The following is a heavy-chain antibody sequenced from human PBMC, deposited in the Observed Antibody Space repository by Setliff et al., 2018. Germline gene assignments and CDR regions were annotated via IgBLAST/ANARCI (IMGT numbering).Heavy chain of an antibody. V-gene: IGHV4-39*07. CDR3: ARDRITIFGVVIPFDY. D-gene: IGHD3-3*01. J-gene: IGHJ4*02. CDR2: IYYSGST. CDR1: GGSISSSSYY. Sequence: NPSETLSLTCTVSGGSISSSSYYWGWIRQPPGKGLEWIGSIYYSGSTYYNPSLKGRVTISVDTSKNQFSLRLSSVTAADTAVYYCARDRITIFGVVIPFDYWGQGTRVTVSS.